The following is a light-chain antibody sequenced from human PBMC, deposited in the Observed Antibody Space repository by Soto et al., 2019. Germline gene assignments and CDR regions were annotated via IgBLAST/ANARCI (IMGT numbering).Light chain of an antibody. Sequence: EIVLTQSPGTLSLSPGEGATLSCRASQSVSSYLAWYQQKPGQAPRLLIYGASNRATGIPDRFSGSGSGTDFTLTISRLEPEDFAVYYCQQYGSSGTFGQGTKVEI. V-gene: IGKV3-20*01. CDR1: QSVSSY. J-gene: IGKJ1*01. CDR2: GAS. CDR3: QQYGSSGT.